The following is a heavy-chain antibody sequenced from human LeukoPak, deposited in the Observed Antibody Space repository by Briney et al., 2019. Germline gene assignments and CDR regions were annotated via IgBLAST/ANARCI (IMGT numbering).Heavy chain of an antibody. J-gene: IGHJ4*02. CDR2: INPNSGGT. CDR1: GGTFSSYA. V-gene: IGHV1-2*06. D-gene: IGHD3-10*01. Sequence: ASVKVSCKASGGTFSSYAISWVRQAPGQGLEWMGRINPNSGGTNYAQKFQGRVTMTRDTSISTAYMELSRLRSDDTAVYYCARDDDYGSGSYTYWGQGTLVTVSS. CDR3: ARDDDYGSGSYTY.